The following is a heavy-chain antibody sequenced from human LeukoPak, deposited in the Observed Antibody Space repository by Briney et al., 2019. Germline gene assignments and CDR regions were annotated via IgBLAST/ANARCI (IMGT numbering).Heavy chain of an antibody. CDR1: GFTFSTYT. V-gene: IGHV3-21*01. D-gene: IGHD6-13*01. CDR2: ISTGSSYI. Sequence: GGSLRLSCAASGFTFSTYTMNWVRQAREKGREWVSPISTGSSYIYYADSVRGRFTISRDNAKNTLYLQMNSLRAEDTAVYYCAKDLVIAAAGTDWGQGTLVTVSS. CDR3: AKDLVIAAAGTD. J-gene: IGHJ4*02.